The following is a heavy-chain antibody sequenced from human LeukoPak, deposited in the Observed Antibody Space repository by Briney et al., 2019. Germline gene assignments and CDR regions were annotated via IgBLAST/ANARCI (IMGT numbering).Heavy chain of an antibody. CDR3: ARDRHSSSWKDY. D-gene: IGHD6-13*01. J-gene: IGHJ4*02. CDR2: ISSSSSYI. Sequence: GGSLRLSCAASGFTFSIGRMKWVSQAPGKGLEWVSSISSSSSYIYYAGSLKGRFTISRENAKNSLYLQMNSLRAEDTAVYFCARDRHSSSWKDYWGQGTLATVSS. V-gene: IGHV3-21*01. CDR1: GFTFSIGR.